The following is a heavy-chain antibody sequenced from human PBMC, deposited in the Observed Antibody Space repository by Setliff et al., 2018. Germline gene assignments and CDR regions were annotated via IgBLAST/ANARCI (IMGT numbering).Heavy chain of an antibody. CDR3: ARLALTGYDTSGYYYALDYYYYMDV. CDR2: IYYSGTA. V-gene: IGHV4-39*01. Sequence: PSETLSLTCTISGDSISDISYYWGFIRQSPGKGPEWIGSIYYSGTAYYNPSLESRVTMFVDTSKNQFSLRLNSVTAADTAVYFCARLALTGYDTSGYYYALDYYYYMDVWGKGTTVTVSS. CDR1: GDSISDISYY. J-gene: IGHJ6*03. D-gene: IGHD3-22*01.